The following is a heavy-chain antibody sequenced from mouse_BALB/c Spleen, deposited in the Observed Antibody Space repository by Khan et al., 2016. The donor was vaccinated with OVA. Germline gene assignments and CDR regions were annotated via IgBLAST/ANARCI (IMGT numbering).Heavy chain of an antibody. CDR2: IWWDAVK. V-gene: IGHV8-12*01. Sequence: QVTLNESGPGILQPSQTLSLTCSFSGFSLSTSNMGVGWIRQSSGQGLEWLAHIWWDAVKRSNPAMGSRLTISKDPSSSPVFLKIARVDSTDTATYYCARQDCNSLFWYFDVWGAGTSVTVSS. D-gene: IGHD6-1*01. CDR1: GFSLSTSNMG. CDR3: ARQDCNSLFWYFDV. J-gene: IGHJ1*01.